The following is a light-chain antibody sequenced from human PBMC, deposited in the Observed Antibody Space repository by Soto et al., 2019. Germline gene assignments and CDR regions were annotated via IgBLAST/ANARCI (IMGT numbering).Light chain of an antibody. V-gene: IGKV3-20*01. CDR3: QYYDTFRT. Sequence: IVLTQSPGTLSLSLGERGTLSCRASQSVDSTYLTWYQQKPGQAPRLLIYGASGRATGIPDRFSGSGSGTDFTLTISRLEPEDFAVYYCQYYDTFRTFGQGTKVDI. CDR2: GAS. J-gene: IGKJ1*01. CDR1: QSVDSTY.